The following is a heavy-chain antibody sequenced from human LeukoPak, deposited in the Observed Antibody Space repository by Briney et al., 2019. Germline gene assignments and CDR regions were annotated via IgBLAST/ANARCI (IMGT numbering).Heavy chain of an antibody. CDR3: ARRARGYSSGRPTYYFDY. Sequence: SETLSLTCAVYGGSFSSYYWSWIRQPPGKGLEWIGYIYYSGSTNYNPSLKSRVTISVDTSKNQFSLKLSSVTAADTAVYYCARRARGYSSGRPTYYFDYWGQGTLVTVSS. CDR1: GGSFSSYY. V-gene: IGHV4-59*01. J-gene: IGHJ4*02. CDR2: IYYSGST. D-gene: IGHD6-19*01.